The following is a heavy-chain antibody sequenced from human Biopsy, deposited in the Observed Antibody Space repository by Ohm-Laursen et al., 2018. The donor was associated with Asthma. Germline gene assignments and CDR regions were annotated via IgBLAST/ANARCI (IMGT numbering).Heavy chain of an antibody. CDR1: GFTVSSNG. V-gene: IGHV3-53*01. J-gene: IGHJ6*02. CDR3: AKDRFDNSVTSKYYYYGIDV. CDR2: IYSGGGT. Sequence: SLRLSCAASGFTVSSNGMSWVRQPPGKGLEWVSVIYSGGGTFYVDSVRGRFTISRDNVRNRLHLQMSSLRPDDSAAYHCAKDRFDNSVTSKYYYYGIDVWGQGTTATVSS. D-gene: IGHD3-16*01.